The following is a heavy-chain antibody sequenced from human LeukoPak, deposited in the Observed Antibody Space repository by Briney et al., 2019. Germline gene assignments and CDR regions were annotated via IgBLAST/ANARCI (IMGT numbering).Heavy chain of an antibody. CDR3: ARDRRAVYSSGWYGDSDWYFDL. Sequence: GGSLRLSCAASGFTFSSYAMSWVRQAPGKGLEWVSAISGSGGSTYYADSVKGRFTISRDNAKNSLYLQMNSLRAEDTAVYYCARDRRAVYSSGWYGDSDWYFDLWGRGTLVTVSS. V-gene: IGHV3-23*01. CDR1: GFTFSSYA. J-gene: IGHJ2*01. D-gene: IGHD6-19*01. CDR2: ISGSGGST.